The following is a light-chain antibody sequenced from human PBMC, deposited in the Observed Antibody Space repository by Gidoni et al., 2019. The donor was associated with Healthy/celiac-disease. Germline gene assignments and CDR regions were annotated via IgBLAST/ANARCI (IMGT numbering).Light chain of an antibody. V-gene: IGKV4-1*01. Sequence: DIVLTQSPDSLAVSLGESATINCKSSQSVLYSSNNKNYLAWYQQKPGQPPKLLIYWASTRESGVPARFSGSGSGTDFTLTISSLQAEDVAVYYCQQYYSTPRTFGQGTKVEIK. CDR2: WAS. CDR1: QSVLYSSNNKNY. J-gene: IGKJ1*01. CDR3: QQYYSTPRT.